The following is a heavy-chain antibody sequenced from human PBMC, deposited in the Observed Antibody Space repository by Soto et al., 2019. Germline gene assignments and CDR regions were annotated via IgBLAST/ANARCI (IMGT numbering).Heavy chain of an antibody. V-gene: IGHV4-31*03. J-gene: IGHJ4*02. D-gene: IGHD3-3*01. CDR2: IYYSGST. Sequence: PSETLSLTCTVSGGSISSGGYYWSWIRQHPGKGLEWIGYIYYSGSTYYNPSLKSRVTISVDTSKNQFSLKLSSVTAADTAVYYCARGGYDFWSGYLPYYFDYWGQGTLVTVSS. CDR3: ARGGYDFWSGYLPYYFDY. CDR1: GGSISSGGYY.